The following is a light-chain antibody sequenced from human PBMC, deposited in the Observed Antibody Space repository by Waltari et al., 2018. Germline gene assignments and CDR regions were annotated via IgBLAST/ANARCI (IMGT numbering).Light chain of an antibody. CDR1: QSVSTS. Sequence: EIVLTQSPVTLSLSPGERLTLSCRASQSVSTSLAWYQHRPGQAPRLLIYDASTRATGIPARFSGSGSGTDFTLTISSLEPEDFAVYYCQRRSNSPPWTFGQGTTVEVK. CDR3: QRRSNSPPWT. J-gene: IGKJ1*01. CDR2: DAS. V-gene: IGKV3-11*01.